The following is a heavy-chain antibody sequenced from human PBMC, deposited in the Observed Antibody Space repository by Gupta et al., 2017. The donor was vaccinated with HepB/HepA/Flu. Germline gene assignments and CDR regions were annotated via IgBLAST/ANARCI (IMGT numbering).Heavy chain of an antibody. D-gene: IGHD5-24*01. CDR1: GFSLCRSS. V-gene: IGHV3-21*06. CDR2: ITSDSDSI. J-gene: IGHJ3*01. Sequence: EVQLVESGGGLVQPGGSLRLSCPASGFSLCRSSMNCVHQAPGKGLEFVSSITSDSDSISYADPVKGRFTTSRDNAKNLLYLHMDSLRTEDTAVYYCARDANRNGHTDTFDLWGQGTIVTVSS. CDR3: ARDANRNGHTDTFDL.